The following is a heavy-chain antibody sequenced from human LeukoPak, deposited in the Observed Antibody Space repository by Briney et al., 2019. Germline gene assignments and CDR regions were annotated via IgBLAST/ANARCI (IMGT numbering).Heavy chain of an antibody. J-gene: IGHJ6*03. V-gene: IGHV4-34*01. CDR1: GGSFSGYY. Sequence: SETLSLTCAVYGGSFSGYYWSWIRQPPGKGLEWIGEINHSGSTNYNPSLKSRVTISVDTSKYQFSLKLSSVTAADTAVYYCARGRVENVLRYFDWLYYYMDVWGKGTTVTVSS. CDR3: ARGRVENVLRYFDWLYYYMDV. D-gene: IGHD3-9*01. CDR2: INHSGST.